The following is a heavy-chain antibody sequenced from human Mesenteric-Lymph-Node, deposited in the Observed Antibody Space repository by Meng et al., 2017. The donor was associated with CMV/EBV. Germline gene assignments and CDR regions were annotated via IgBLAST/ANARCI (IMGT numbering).Heavy chain of an antibody. CDR1: GDSISIGDYY. D-gene: IGHD3-16*01. J-gene: IGHJ6*02. CDR3: ARWGIGYKYYAGDA. Sequence: SGDSISIGDYYWSWIRQPPGKGLEWIAYIYFTGSAYYNPSLQSRVTILIDTAKNQFSLNLSSVTAADTAVYYCARWGIGYKYYAGDAWGQGTSVTVSS. CDR2: IYFTGSA. V-gene: IGHV4-30-4*08.